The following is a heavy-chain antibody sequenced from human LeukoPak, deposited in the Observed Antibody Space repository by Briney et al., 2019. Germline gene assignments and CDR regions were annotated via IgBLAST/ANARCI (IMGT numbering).Heavy chain of an antibody. V-gene: IGHV1-46*01. D-gene: IGHD3-3*01. CDR1: GYTFTSYY. CDR2: INPSGGST. J-gene: IGHJ3*02. Sequence: ASVKVSCKASGYTFTSYYMHWVRQAPGQGLEWMGIINPSGGSTSYAQKFQGRVTMTRDTSTSTAYMELSSLRSEDTAVYYCARGPESAYDFWSGYPDAFDIWGQGTMVTVSS. CDR3: ARGPESAYDFWSGYPDAFDI.